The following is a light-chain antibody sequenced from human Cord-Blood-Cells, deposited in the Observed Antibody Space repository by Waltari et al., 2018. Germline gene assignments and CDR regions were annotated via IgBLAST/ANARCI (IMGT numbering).Light chain of an antibody. V-gene: IGKV1-5*01. Sequence: DIQMTQSPSTLSASVGDRVTITCRASQSISSWLAWYQQKPGKAPKLLIYDASSLESGVPSRFSGSGSGTEFTLTISSLQPDDFATYYCQRYNSYLPSYTFGQGTKLEIK. J-gene: IGKJ2*01. CDR3: QRYNSYLPSYT. CDR1: QSISSW. CDR2: DAS.